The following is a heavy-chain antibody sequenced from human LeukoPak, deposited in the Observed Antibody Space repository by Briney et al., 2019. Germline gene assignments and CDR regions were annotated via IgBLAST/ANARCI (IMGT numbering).Heavy chain of an antibody. J-gene: IGHJ4*02. Sequence: SETLSLTCTVSGGSISSSNYYWGWIRQPPGKGLEWIGSIYYSGSTYYNPSLKSRVTISVDTSKNQFSLKLSSVTAADTAVYYCARLPYPYDSSGSPPLDYWGQGTLVTVSS. CDR1: GGSISSSNYY. V-gene: IGHV4-39*01. CDR2: IYYSGST. D-gene: IGHD3-22*01. CDR3: ARLPYPYDSSGSPPLDY.